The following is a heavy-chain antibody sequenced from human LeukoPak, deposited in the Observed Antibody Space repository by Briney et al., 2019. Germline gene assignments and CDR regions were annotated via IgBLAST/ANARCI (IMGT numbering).Heavy chain of an antibody. CDR3: ARDPNGDYVGAFDV. CDR2: IWGSADHT. Sequence: GGSLRLSCATSRFTFSNYAMTWVRRARGRGLEWVSSIWGSADHTKYADSVRGRVTISRDKTKNTMYLQMNNLRVDDTAVYYCARDPNGDYVGAFDVWGQGIMVTVSS. CDR1: RFTFSNYA. V-gene: IGHV3-23*01. D-gene: IGHD4-23*01. J-gene: IGHJ3*01.